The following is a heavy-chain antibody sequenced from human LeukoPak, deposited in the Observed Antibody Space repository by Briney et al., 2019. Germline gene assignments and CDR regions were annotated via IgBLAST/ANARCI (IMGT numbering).Heavy chain of an antibody. V-gene: IGHV3-15*01. CDR2: IKSKTDGGTT. CDR1: GFTFSNAW. J-gene: IGHJ5*02. Sequence: PGGSLRLSCAASGFTFSNAWMSWVRQAPGKGLEWVGRIKSKTDGGTTDYAAPVKGRFTISRDDSKNTLYLQMNSLKTEDTAVYYCTTDPGFTIFVVFDWFDPWGQGTLVTVSS. D-gene: IGHD3-3*01. CDR3: TTDPGFTIFVVFDWFDP.